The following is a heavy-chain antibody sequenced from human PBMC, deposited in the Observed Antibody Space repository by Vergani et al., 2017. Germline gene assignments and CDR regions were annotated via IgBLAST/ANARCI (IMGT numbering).Heavy chain of an antibody. CDR2: ISGSGGST. CDR3: AKQLTYYYGSGSHPFDY. V-gene: IGHV3-23*04. Sequence: EVQLVESGGGLAQPGGSLRLSCAASGFTFSSCAMSWVRQAPGKGLEWVSAISGSGGSTYYADSVKGRFTISRDNSKNTLYLQMNSLRAEDTAVYYCAKQLTYYYGSGSHPFDYWGQGTLVTVSS. J-gene: IGHJ4*02. D-gene: IGHD3-10*01. CDR1: GFTFSSCA.